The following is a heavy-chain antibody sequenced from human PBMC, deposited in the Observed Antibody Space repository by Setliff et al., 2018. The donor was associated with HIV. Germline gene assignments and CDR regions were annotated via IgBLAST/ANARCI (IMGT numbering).Heavy chain of an antibody. CDR3: TKAVQRWLVLDY. CDR1: GFTFSSYA. CDR2: ISGSGGST. V-gene: IGHV3-23*01. Sequence: GSLRLSCAASGFTFSSYAMSWVRQAPGKGLEWVSAISGSGGSTYYADSMKGRFTISRDNSKNKLYLQMNSLRPEDTAVYYCTKAVQRWLVLDYWGQGTLVTVSS. D-gene: IGHD6-19*01. J-gene: IGHJ4*02.